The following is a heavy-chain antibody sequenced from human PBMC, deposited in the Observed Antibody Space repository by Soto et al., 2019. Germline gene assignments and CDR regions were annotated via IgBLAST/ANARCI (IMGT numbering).Heavy chain of an antibody. D-gene: IGHD3-22*01. J-gene: IGHJ4*02. CDR1: GYTFTSYA. CDR3: ARDLGANYYYDSSGIDY. V-gene: IGHV1-3*01. CDR2: INAGNGNT. Sequence: GASVKVSCKASGYTFTSYAMHWVRQAPGQRLEWMGWINAGNGNTKYSQKFQGRVTITRDTSASTAYMELSSLRSEDTAVYYCARDLGANYYYDSSGIDYWGQGTLVTVPS.